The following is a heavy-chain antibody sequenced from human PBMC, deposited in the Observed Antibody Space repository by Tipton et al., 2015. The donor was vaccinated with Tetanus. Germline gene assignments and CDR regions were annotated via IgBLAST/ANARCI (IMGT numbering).Heavy chain of an antibody. Sequence: GLVKPSETLSLTCGVFGDYLSDYYWTWVRQPPGKGLEWIGEIHRGGSTNYNPSLKSRVTMSVDTSKNQFSLNLSHVTTADSAVYYCARDQGGGRVVRLNWFGPWGQGAVVTVSS. V-gene: IGHV4-34*09. D-gene: IGHD6-6*01. CDR1: GDYLSDYY. J-gene: IGHJ5*02. CDR3: ARDQGGGRVVRLNWFGP. CDR2: IHRGGST.